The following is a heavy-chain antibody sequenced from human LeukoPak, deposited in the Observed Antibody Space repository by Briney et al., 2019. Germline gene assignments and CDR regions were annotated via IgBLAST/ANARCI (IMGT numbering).Heavy chain of an antibody. CDR1: GFSLTSNG. CDR3: ARNIRVRYMPMVRAVEYYQYHAMDV. CDR2: ISHDGNKK. D-gene: IGHD3-10*01. Sequence: GGSLRLSCAASGFSLTSNGMHWVRQAPGKGLEWVAFISHDGNKKYYADSVKGRFTVSRDSSKSTLFLQMDSLRRDDTAVYYCARNIRVRYMPMVRAVEYYQYHAMDVWGQGTTVTVYS. V-gene: IGHV3-30*03. J-gene: IGHJ6*02.